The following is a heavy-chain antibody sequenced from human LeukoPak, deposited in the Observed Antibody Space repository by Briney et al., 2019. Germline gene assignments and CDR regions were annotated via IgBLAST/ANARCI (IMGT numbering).Heavy chain of an antibody. V-gene: IGHV4-59*08. CDR1: GGSTSSYY. CDR2: IYYSGST. CDR3: ARRGGGRVGSGSYWYFDY. J-gene: IGHJ4*02. Sequence: PSETLSLTCTVSGGSTSSYYWSWIRQPPGKGLEWIGYIYYSGSTNYNPSLKSRVTISVDTSKNQFSLKLSSVTAADTAVYYCARRGGGRVGSGSYWYFDYWGQGTLVTVSS. D-gene: IGHD3-10*01.